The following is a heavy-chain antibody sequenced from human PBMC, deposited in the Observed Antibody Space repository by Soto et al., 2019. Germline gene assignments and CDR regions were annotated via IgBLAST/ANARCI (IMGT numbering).Heavy chain of an antibody. D-gene: IGHD4-17*01. CDR2: INSDGSMT. V-gene: IGHV3-74*01. CDR1: GFIFSSSW. CDR3: ARVWHGDYDD. J-gene: IGHJ4*02. Sequence: EVQLVESGGGLVQSGGSLRLSCAASGFIFSSSWMHWVRQVPGKGLVWVTRINSDGSMTNYADSVKGRFTISRDNAKNTLYLQMNSLTVDDTAVYFCARVWHGDYDDWGRGTLVTVSS.